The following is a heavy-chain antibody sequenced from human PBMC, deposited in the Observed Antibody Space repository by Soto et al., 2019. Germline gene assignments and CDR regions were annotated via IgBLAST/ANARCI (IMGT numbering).Heavy chain of an antibody. Sequence: GGSLRLSCAASGFTFSSYSMNWVRQAPGKGLEWVSYISSSSSTIYYADSVKGRFTISRDNAKTSLYLQMNSLRDEDTAVYYCARDTLSGYDDAFDIWGQGTMVTVSS. V-gene: IGHV3-48*02. CDR3: ARDTLSGYDDAFDI. CDR1: GFTFSSYS. CDR2: ISSSSSTI. J-gene: IGHJ3*02. D-gene: IGHD5-12*01.